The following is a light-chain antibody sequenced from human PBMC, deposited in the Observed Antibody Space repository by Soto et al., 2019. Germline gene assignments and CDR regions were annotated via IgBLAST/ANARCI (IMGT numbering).Light chain of an antibody. Sequence: QSVLTQPPSVSAAPGQRVTISCSGSGSNIGNNYVSWYQQLPGTAPKLLINDDNERPSGIPDRFTASKSGTSATLVITGLQPGDEADYYCGTWDSSLSAGVFGRGTKLTVL. J-gene: IGLJ3*02. V-gene: IGLV1-51*01. CDR2: DDN. CDR1: GSNIGNNY. CDR3: GTWDSSLSAGV.